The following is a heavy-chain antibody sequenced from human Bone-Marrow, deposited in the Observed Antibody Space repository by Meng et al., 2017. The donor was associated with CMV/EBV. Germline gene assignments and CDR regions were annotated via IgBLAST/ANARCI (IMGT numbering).Heavy chain of an antibody. CDR1: GYSISSGYY. CDR2: INHSGST. V-gene: IGHV4-38-2*02. CDR3: ARVASNYDFWSGYYRGRYFDY. D-gene: IGHD3-3*01. Sequence: LRLSCTVSGYSISSGYYWGWIRQPPGKGLEWIGEINHSGSTNYNPSLKSRVTISVDTSKNQFSLKLSSVTAADTAVYYCARVASNYDFWSGYYRGRYFDYWGQGTLVTVSS. J-gene: IGHJ4*02.